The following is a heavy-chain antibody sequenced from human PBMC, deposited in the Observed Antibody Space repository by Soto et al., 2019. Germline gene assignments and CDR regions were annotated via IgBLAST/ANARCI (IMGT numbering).Heavy chain of an antibody. J-gene: IGHJ3*02. V-gene: IGHV3-66*01. CDR2: IYSGGST. D-gene: IGHD2-21*02. Sequence: GGSLRLSCAASGFTVSSNYMSWVRQAPGKGLEWVSVIYSGGSTYYEYSVKGRFTISRDNSKNTLYLQMNSLSAEYTAVYYCARAYTRHGGGDCYDAFDIWGQGTMVTVSS. CDR3: ARAYTRHGGGDCYDAFDI. CDR1: GFTVSSNY.